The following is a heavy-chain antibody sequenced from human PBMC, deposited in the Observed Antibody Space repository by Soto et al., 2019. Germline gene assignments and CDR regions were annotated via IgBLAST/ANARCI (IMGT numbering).Heavy chain of an antibody. CDR3: ARDRQANDYGDYVGYYYYGMDV. CDR2: IYYSGST. V-gene: IGHV4-61*01. Sequence: SETLSLTCTVSGGSVSSGSYYWSWIRQPPGKGLEWIGYIYYSGSTNYNPSLKSRVTISVDTSKNQFSLKLSSVTAADTAVYYCARDRQANDYGDYVGYYYYGMDVWGQGTTVTVSS. J-gene: IGHJ6*02. D-gene: IGHD4-17*01. CDR1: GGSVSSGSYY.